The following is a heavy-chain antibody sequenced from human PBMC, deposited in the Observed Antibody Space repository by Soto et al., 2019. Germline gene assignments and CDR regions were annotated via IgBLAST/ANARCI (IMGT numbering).Heavy chain of an antibody. Sequence: QVQLQESGPGLVKPSKTLSLTCTVSGGSMNSGGYCWNWIRQHPGEGLEWIGCISYGGTTSYNPSLKSRVTISVDTSKNQFSLKLSSVTAADTAVYYCSRGILVWGQGTLITVSS. CDR3: SRGILV. J-gene: IGHJ4*02. V-gene: IGHV4-31*03. CDR2: ISYGGTT. CDR1: GGSMNSGGYC. D-gene: IGHD2-15*01.